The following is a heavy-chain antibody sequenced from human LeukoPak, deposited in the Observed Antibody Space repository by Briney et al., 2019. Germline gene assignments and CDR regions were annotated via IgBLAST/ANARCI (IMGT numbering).Heavy chain of an antibody. Sequence: PGGSLRLSCAASGFTFSTYAMSWVRQAPGSGPEWVSSITDRRVSTYYADFVKGRFTISRDNFKNTLFLVMNSLRTDDTAVYYCATSRALWGRGTLVTVSS. J-gene: IGHJ2*01. CDR1: GFTFSTYA. CDR3: ATSRAL. V-gene: IGHV3-23*01. CDR2: ITDRRVST.